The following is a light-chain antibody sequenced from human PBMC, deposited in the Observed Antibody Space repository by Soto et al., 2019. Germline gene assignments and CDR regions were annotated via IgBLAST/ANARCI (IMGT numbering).Light chain of an antibody. CDR1: QSISTY. CDR3: QQSYVIPIT. CDR2: DAS. V-gene: IGKV1-39*01. Sequence: DIQMTQSPSSLSASLRVRVTITCRASQSISTYLNWYQQKPGKAPKLLIYDASSLQSGVPSRFSGSGSGTDFTLTINSLQPEDFATYYCQQSYVIPITFGQGTRLEIK. J-gene: IGKJ5*01.